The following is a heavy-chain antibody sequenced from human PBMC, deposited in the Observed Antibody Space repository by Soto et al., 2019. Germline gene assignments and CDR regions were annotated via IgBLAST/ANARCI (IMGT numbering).Heavy chain of an antibody. V-gene: IGHV3-15*01. CDR2: IKSKTDGGTT. Sequence: EVQLVESGGGLVKPGGSLRLSCAASGFTFSNAWMSSVRQAPGKGLEWVGRIKSKTDGGTTDYAAPVKGRFTISRDDSKNTLYLQMNSLKTEDTAVYYCTTVDDGDNFLRPDYWGQGTLVTVSS. J-gene: IGHJ4*02. CDR1: GFTFSNAW. D-gene: IGHD3-3*01. CDR3: TTVDDGDNFLRPDY.